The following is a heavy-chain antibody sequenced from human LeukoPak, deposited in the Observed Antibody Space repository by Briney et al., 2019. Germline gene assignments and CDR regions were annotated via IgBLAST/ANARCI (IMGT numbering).Heavy chain of an antibody. J-gene: IGHJ4*02. CDR2: ISAYNGNT. CDR3: ARGSDFCGGDCYYDY. CDR1: GYTFTSYG. Sequence: ASVKVSCKASGYTFTSYGISWVRQAPGQGLEWMGWISAYNGNTNYAQKLQGRVTMTTDTSTSTAYMELRGLRSDDTAVYYCARGSDFCGGDCYYDYWGQGTLVTVSS. D-gene: IGHD2-21*02. V-gene: IGHV1-18*01.